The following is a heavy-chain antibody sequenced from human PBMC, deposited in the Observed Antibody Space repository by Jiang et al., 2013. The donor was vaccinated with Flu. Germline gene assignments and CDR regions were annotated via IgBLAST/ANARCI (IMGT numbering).Heavy chain of an antibody. CDR2: IWYDGSNK. Sequence: VQLVESGGGVVQPGRSLRLSCAASGFTFSSYGMHWVRQAPGKGLEWVAVIWYDGSNKYYADSVKGRFTISRDNSKNTLYLQMNSLRAEDTAVYYCARDRVSYGYVWDYYYGMGRRGAKGPRSPSP. CDR1: GFTFSSYG. V-gene: IGHV3-33*01. CDR3: ARDRVSYGYVWDYYYGMGRR. D-gene: IGHD5-18*01. J-gene: IGHJ6*02.